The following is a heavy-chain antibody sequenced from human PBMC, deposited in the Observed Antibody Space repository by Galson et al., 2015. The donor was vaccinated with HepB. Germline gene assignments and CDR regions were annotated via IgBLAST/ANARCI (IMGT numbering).Heavy chain of an antibody. CDR2: TYYRSKWFN. Sequence: CAISWDSVSSNSAAWTWIRQSPSRGLEWLGRTYYRSKWFNDYAVSVKSRITVSADTSKNQVSLHLKSVTPGDTAVYYCARGESGASYEYFHNKALDVWGQGTTVTVSS. V-gene: IGHV6-1*01. CDR3: ARGESGASYEYFHNKALDV. D-gene: IGHD5-12*01. J-gene: IGHJ6*02. CDR1: WDSVSSNSAA.